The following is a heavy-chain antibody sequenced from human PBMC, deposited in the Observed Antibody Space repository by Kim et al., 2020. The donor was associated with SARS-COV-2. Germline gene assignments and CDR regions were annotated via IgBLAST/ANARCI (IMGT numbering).Heavy chain of an antibody. Sequence: ASVKVSCKTSGYTFTGYYIHWIRQAPGQGLEWMGWINPKTGGAKYAQKFQGRVTLPRDTSISTAYMELSRLRSDDTAVYYCASGGPSSGYPDYYSDYWGQGNLVTVSS. CDR1: GYTFTGYY. CDR3: ASGGPSSGYPDYYSDY. CDR2: INPKTGGA. V-gene: IGHV1-2*02. J-gene: IGHJ4*02. D-gene: IGHD3-22*01.